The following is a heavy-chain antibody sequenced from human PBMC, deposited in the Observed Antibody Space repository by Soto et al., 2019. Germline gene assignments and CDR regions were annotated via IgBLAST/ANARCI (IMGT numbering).Heavy chain of an antibody. CDR2: IYNSGST. CDR1: GGSISSGGYS. J-gene: IGHJ6*02. V-gene: IGHV4-30-2*01. D-gene: IGHD5-12*01. CDR3: ARAGYSGYDLTFDYYYYYCIDV. Sequence: SETLFLTCAVSGGSISSGGYSWSWIRQPPGKGLEWLGYIYNSGSTFYSPSLKSRVTISVNRSKNHFSLKLNSVTAADTAMYYCARAGYSGYDLTFDYYYYYCIDVWGQGTTVTVSS.